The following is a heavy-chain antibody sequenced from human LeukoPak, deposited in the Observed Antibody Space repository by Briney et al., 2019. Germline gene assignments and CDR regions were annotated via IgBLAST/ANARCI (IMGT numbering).Heavy chain of an antibody. V-gene: IGHV4-38-2*02. CDR3: ARDQDYYGSGSHGPDH. CDR1: GYSITSGYY. Sequence: KPSETLSLTCTVSGYSITSGYYWGWIRQPPGKGLEWIGSIYNTGSTFYNPSLKSRVTLSVDPSKNQFSLKLNSVIVADTAIYYCARDQDYYGSGSHGPDHWGQGILVTVSS. J-gene: IGHJ5*02. D-gene: IGHD3-10*01. CDR2: IYNTGST.